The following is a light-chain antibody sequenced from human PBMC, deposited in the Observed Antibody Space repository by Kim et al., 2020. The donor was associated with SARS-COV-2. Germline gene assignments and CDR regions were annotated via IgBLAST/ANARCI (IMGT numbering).Light chain of an antibody. Sequence: SGSVGYRVTITCRARQSIIRYLNWYQQKPGKAPKRLIYAASSLQSGVPSSFSGSGSGTEFTLTISSLQPEDFATYYCQQSYTAPQTFGQGTKLEI. CDR2: AAS. J-gene: IGKJ2*01. V-gene: IGKV1-39*01. CDR1: QSIIRY. CDR3: QQSYTAPQT.